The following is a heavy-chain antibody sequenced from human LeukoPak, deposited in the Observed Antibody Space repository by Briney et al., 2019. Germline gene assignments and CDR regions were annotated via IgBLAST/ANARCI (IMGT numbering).Heavy chain of an antibody. CDR3: ARGRKRYCSSTSCYTVDY. J-gene: IGHJ4*02. D-gene: IGHD2-2*02. Sequence: PSETLSLTCAVYGGSFSGYYWRWIRQPPGKGLEWIGEINHSGSTNYNPSLKSRVTISVDTSKNQFSLKLSSVTAADTAVYYCARGRKRYCSSTSCYTVDYWGQGTLVTVSS. CDR1: GGSFSGYY. V-gene: IGHV4-34*01. CDR2: INHSGST.